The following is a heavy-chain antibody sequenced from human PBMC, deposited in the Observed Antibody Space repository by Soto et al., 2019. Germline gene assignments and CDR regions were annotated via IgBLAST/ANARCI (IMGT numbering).Heavy chain of an antibody. CDR1: GFTLSSYA. V-gene: IGHV3-23*01. CDR3: AKREGVLAPGIHGAIDF. J-gene: IGHJ4*02. D-gene: IGHD1-1*01. CDR2: MSGGGATT. Sequence: EVQLLESGGGLVQPGGSLRLSCVASGFTLSSYAMSWVRQAPGKGLEWVSVMSGGGATTYYADSVKGRFTISRDDSKNTLFLQMNSLRADDAAVYYCAKREGVLAPGIHGAIDFWGQGTLVTVSS.